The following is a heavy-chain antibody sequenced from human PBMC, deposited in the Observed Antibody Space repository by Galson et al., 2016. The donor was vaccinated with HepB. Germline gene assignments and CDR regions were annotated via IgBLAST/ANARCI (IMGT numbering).Heavy chain of an antibody. CDR2: IHSSGSPY. CDR1: GGSISSRSYY. V-gene: IGHV4-39*01. J-gene: IGHJ4*02. Sequence: ETLSLTCTVSGGSISSRSYYWGWIRQPPGKGLEWIASIHSSGSPYYYNPSLKSRLTISVDTSKDQFSLRLRSVTAADTALYFCARHEGYGSGPPWDDWGQGTLVTVSS. D-gene: IGHD5-18*01. CDR3: ARHEGYGSGPPWDD.